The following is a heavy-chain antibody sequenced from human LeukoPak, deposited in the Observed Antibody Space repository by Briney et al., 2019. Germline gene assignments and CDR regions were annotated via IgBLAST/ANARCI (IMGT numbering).Heavy chain of an antibody. D-gene: IGHD3-22*01. CDR1: GGSISSYY. CDR3: ARYRDSSGLRDFDL. J-gene: IGHJ2*01. Sequence: KASETLSLTCTVSGGSISSYYWSWIRQPPGKGLEWIGYIYYSGNTNYNPSLKSRVSISIDTSKNQFSLQLSSVTAADTAVYYCARYRDSSGLRDFDLWGRGTLVTVSA. CDR2: IYYSGNT. V-gene: IGHV4-59*01.